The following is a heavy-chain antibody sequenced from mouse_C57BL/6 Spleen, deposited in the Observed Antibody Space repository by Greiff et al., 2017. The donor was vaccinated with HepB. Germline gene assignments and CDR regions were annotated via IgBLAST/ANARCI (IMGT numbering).Heavy chain of an antibody. Sequence: ESGPGLVKPSQSLSLTCSVTGYSITSGYYWNWIRQFPGNKLEWMGYISYDGSNNYNPSLKNRISITRDTSKNQFFLKLNSVTTEDTATYYCAITAQVNYFDYWGQGTTLTVSS. CDR2: ISYDGSN. CDR1: GYSITSGYY. CDR3: AITAQVNYFDY. V-gene: IGHV3-6*01. J-gene: IGHJ2*01. D-gene: IGHD3-2*02.